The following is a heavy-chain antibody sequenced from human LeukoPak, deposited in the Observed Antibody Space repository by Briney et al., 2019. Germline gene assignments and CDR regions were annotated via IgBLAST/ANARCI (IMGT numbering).Heavy chain of an antibody. CDR3: ARMGGSGTLDY. CDR1: GCTFISYA. J-gene: IGHJ4*02. Sequence: SVTVSFKASGCTFISYAISWVRQAPGQGLEWMGGIIPIFGTANYAQKFQGRVTITADESTSTAYMELSSLRSEDTAVYYCARMGGSGTLDYWGQGTLVTVSS. CDR2: IIPIFGTA. V-gene: IGHV1-69*13. D-gene: IGHD3-10*01.